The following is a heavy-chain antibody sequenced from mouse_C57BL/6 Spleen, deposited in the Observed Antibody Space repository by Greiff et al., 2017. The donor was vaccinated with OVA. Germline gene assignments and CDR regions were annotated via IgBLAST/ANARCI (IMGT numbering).Heavy chain of an antibody. D-gene: IGHD4-1*01. J-gene: IGHJ3*01. CDR2: ISYDGSN. CDR3: ARGGGTEFAY. Sequence: VQLQQSGPGLVKPSQSLSLTCSVTGYSITSGYYWNWIRQFPGNKLEWMGYISYDGSNNYNPSLKNRISITRDTSKNQFFLKLNSVTTEDTATYYCARGGGTEFAYWGQGTLVTVSA. V-gene: IGHV3-6*01. CDR1: GYSITSGYY.